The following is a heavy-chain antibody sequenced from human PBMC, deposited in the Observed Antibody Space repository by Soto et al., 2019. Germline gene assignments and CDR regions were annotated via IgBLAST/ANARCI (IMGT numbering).Heavy chain of an antibody. CDR1: GFTFSDYA. D-gene: IGHD6-19*01. CDR3: AKGGRQWLVTSDFNY. CDR2: VSHDGRNT. V-gene: IGHV3-30*18. Sequence: ESGGGVVQPGRSLRLSCAASGFTFSDYAMHWVRQAPGKGLEWVAVVSHDGRNTHYADSVKGRFTISRDSSKNTFSLEMNSLRAEDTAVYYCAKGGRQWLVTSDFNYWGQGALVTVSS. J-gene: IGHJ4*02.